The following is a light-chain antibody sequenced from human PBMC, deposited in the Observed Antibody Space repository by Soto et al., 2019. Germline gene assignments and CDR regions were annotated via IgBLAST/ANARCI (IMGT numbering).Light chain of an antibody. CDR2: GAS. CDR1: PAIASF. Sequence: QLTPSPSSLSASVGDRVTITCRASPAIASFLAWYQQKPGTAPKLLIYGASTLQSGVPSRFSGSGSGTEFTLTISSLQPDDFATYYCQQYNSYPWTFGQGTKVDIK. CDR3: QQYNSYPWT. V-gene: IGKV1-9*01. J-gene: IGKJ1*01.